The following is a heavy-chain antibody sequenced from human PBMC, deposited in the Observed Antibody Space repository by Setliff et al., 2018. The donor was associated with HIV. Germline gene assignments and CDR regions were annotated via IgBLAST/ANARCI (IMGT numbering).Heavy chain of an antibody. Sequence: LSLTCSVSGGAISGSGYYWSWIRQPPGKGLEWIGEINHSGSTNYNPSLKSRVTISVDTSKNQFSLKLYSVTAADTSVYYCARHSGVASPNWFDPWGQGTLVTVSS. V-gene: IGHV4-39*07. J-gene: IGHJ5*02. CDR3: ARHSGVASPNWFDP. CDR2: INHSGST. D-gene: IGHD3-10*01. CDR1: GGAISGSGYY.